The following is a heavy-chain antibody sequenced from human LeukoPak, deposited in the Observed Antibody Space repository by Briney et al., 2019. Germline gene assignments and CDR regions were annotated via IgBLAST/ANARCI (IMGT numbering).Heavy chain of an antibody. D-gene: IGHD2-15*01. CDR2: INPNSGGT. CDR3: ASTGYCSGGSCYSNRY. V-gene: IGHV1-2*02. J-gene: IGHJ4*02. CDR1: GYTFTGYY. Sequence: ASVKVSCEASGYTFTGYYMHWVRQAPGQGLEWMGWINPNSGGTNYAQKFQGRVTMTRDTSISTAYMELSRLRSDDTAVYYCASTGYCSGGSCYSNRYWGQGTLVTVSS.